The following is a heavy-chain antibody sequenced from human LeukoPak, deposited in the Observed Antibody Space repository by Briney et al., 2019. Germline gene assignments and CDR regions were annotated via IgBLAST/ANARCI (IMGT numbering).Heavy chain of an antibody. J-gene: IGHJ4*02. V-gene: IGHV3-21*01. CDR3: ARFRAHVPAAIDY. CDR2: ISSSSSYI. CDR1: GFTFSSYS. D-gene: IGHD2-2*01. Sequence: GGSLRLSCAASGFTFSSYSMNWVRQAPGEGLEWVSSISSSSSYIYYADSVKGRFTISRDNAKNSLYLQMNSLRAEDTAVYYCARFRAHVPAAIDYWGQGTLVTVSS.